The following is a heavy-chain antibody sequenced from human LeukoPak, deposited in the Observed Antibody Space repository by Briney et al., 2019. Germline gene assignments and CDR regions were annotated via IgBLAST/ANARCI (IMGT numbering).Heavy chain of an antibody. Sequence: SSETLSLTCAVSGYSISSGYYWGWIRQPPGKGLEWIGSIYHSGSTYYNPSLKSRVTISVDTSKNQFSLKLSSVTAADTAVYYCARQYYDILTGYDLPLDYYYMDVWGKGTTVTVSS. CDR3: ARQYYDILTGYDLPLDYYYMDV. V-gene: IGHV4-38-2*01. CDR2: IYHSGST. CDR1: GYSISSGYY. D-gene: IGHD3-9*01. J-gene: IGHJ6*03.